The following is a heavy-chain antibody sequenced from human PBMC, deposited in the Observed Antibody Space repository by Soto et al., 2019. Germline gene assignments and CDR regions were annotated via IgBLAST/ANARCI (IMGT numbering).Heavy chain of an antibody. V-gene: IGHV4-59*08. D-gene: IGHD3-10*01. CDR1: GGSISSYY. CDR2: IYYSGST. CDR3: ARHRELVFDFDY. Sequence: SETLSLTCTVSGGSISSYYWSWIRQPPGKGLEWIGYIYYSGSTNYNPSLKSRVTISVDTSKNQFSLKLSSVTAADTAVYYCARHRELVFDFDYWGQGTLVTVSS. J-gene: IGHJ4*02.